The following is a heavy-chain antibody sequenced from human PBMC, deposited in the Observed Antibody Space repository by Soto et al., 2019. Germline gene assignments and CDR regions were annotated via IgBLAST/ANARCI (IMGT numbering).Heavy chain of an antibody. CDR2: IFSSGST. CDR1: GGSINTFY. CDR3: ARDGSYSAYNFAHGIQLWSFDF. V-gene: IGHV4-4*07. D-gene: IGHD5-18*01. J-gene: IGHJ4*02. Sequence: SETLSLTCTVSGGSINTFYWSWVRQPAGKGLEWIGRIFSSGSTSFNPSLERRVAMSVDTSQNHFSLNLSSVTAADMAVYYCARDGSYSAYNFAHGIQLWSFDFWGQGALVTVSS.